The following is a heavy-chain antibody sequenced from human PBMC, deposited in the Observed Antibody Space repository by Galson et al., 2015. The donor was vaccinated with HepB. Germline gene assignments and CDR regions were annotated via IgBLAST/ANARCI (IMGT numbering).Heavy chain of an antibody. V-gene: IGHV3-48*02. CDR3: AREGYQLQMYDAFDI. J-gene: IGHJ3*02. CDR1: GFTFSFYS. Sequence: SLRLSCAASGFTFSFYSMNWVRQAPGKGLEWISYISRSSSNIYYADSVKGRFTISRDNAKDSLYLHMNSLRDEDTAVYYCAREGYQLQMYDAFDIWGQGTTVTVSS. CDR2: ISRSSSNI. D-gene: IGHD2-2*01.